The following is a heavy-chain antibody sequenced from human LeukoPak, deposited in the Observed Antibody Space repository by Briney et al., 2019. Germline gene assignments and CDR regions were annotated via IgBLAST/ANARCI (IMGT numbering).Heavy chain of an antibody. J-gene: IGHJ4*02. CDR2: IKSKTDGGTT. D-gene: IGHD6-13*01. CDR3: TTEFLFIAAAGTDY. V-gene: IGHV3-15*01. Sequence: GGSLRLSCAASGFTFSSYSMNWVRQAPGKGLEWVGRIKSKTDGGTTDYAAPVKGRFTISRDDSKNTLYLQMNSLKTEDTAVYYCTTEFLFIAAAGTDYWGQGTLVTVSS. CDR1: GFTFSSYS.